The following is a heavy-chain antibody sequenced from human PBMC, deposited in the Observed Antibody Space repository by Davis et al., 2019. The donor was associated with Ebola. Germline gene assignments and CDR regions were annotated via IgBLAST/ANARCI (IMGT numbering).Heavy chain of an antibody. D-gene: IGHD3-22*01. CDR3: AKDTSLTMIEYYFDY. CDR2: ISGSGGST. CDR1: AFTFGSCG. V-gene: IGHV3-23*01. J-gene: IGHJ4*02. Sequence: GESLKISCAASAFTFGSCGMNWVRQAPGKGLEWVSAISGSGGSTNYADSVKGRFTMSRDNAKNTLYLQMNGLRAEDTAVYYCAKDTSLTMIEYYFDYWGQGTLVTVSS.